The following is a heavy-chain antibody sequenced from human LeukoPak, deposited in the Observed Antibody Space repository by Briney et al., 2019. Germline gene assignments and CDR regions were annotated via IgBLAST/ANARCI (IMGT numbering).Heavy chain of an antibody. V-gene: IGHV3-30*18. CDR1: XXTFSSYG. J-gene: IGHJ4*02. CDR3: AKVQYYYDSSGTFDY. Sequence: XLSCXXSXXTFSSYGXHWVRQAPGKGLEWVAVISYDGSNKYYADSVKGRFTISRDNSKNTLYLQMNSLRAEDTAVYYCAKVQYYYDSSGTFDYWGQGTLVTVSS. CDR2: ISYDGSNK. D-gene: IGHD3-22*01.